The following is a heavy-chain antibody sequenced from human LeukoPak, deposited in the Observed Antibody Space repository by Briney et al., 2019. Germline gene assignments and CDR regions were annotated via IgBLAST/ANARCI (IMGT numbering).Heavy chain of an antibody. J-gene: IGHJ4*02. CDR2: IWYDGSKK. CDR1: GFTFSGYG. Sequence: PGRSLKLSCAASGFTFSGYGMHWVRRAPGKGGGGGAGIWYDGSKKYYADSVKGRFTISRDHSKNTLYLQMNSLRVEDTAVYYCARAGYCSSTACLDYWGQGTLVTVSS. D-gene: IGHD2-2*01. V-gene: IGHV3-33*01. CDR3: ARAGYCSSTACLDY.